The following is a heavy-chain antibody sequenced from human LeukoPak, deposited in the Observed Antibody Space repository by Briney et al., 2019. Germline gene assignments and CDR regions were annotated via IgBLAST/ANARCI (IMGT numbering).Heavy chain of an antibody. CDR3: AREHYLGSWSYKVNWFDP. D-gene: IGHD3-10*01. J-gene: IGHJ5*02. CDR1: GFTFSSYV. V-gene: IGHV3-33*08. CDR2: IWYDGTIK. Sequence: GGSLRLSCAASGFTFSSYVMSWVRQAPGKGLEWVALIWYDGTIKYYADSVKGRFTISRDNSKNTLSLQMNSLRAEDTAVYYCAREHYLGSWSYKVNWFDPWGQGTLVTVSS.